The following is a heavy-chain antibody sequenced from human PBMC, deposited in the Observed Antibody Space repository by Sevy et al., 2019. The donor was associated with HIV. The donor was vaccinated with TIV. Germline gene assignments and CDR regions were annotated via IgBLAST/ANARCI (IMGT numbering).Heavy chain of an antibody. CDR2: ISAYNGNT. J-gene: IGHJ3*02. CDR3: AREERLTMVRGTLWAFDI. V-gene: IGHV1-18*01. CDR1: GYTFTSYG. Sequence: ASVKVSCKASGYTFTSYGISWVRQAPGQGLEWMGWISAYNGNTNYAQKLQGRVTMTTDTSTSTAYMELRSLRSDDTAVYYCAREERLTMVRGTLWAFDIRGQGTMVTVSS. D-gene: IGHD3-10*01.